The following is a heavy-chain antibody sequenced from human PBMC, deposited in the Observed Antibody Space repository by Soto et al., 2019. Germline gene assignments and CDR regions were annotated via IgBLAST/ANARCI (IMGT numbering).Heavy chain of an antibody. J-gene: IGHJ5*02. D-gene: IGHD2-15*01. V-gene: IGHV4-59*01. CDR3: ARQGRLLRSWFDP. CDR2: IYYSGST. Sequence: PSETLSLTCTVSGGSISSYYWSWIRQPPGKGLEWIGYIYYSGSTNYNPSLKSRVTISVDTSKNQFSLKLSSVTAADTAVYYCARQGRLLRSWFDPWGQGTLVSVSS. CDR1: GGSISSYY.